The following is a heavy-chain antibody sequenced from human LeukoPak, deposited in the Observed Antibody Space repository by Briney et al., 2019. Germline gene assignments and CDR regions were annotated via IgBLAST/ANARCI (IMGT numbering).Heavy chain of an antibody. Sequence: SETLSLTCTVSGGSINTYFWSWIRQPPAKGLEWIGYIYYSGSTNYNPSLKSRVTISVDTSKNQFSLKLSSVTAADTAVYYCARGVTGGWYGDFQHWGQGTLVTVSS. CDR2: IYYSGST. CDR1: GGSINTYF. CDR3: ARGVTGGWYGDFQH. J-gene: IGHJ1*01. V-gene: IGHV4-59*01. D-gene: IGHD6-19*01.